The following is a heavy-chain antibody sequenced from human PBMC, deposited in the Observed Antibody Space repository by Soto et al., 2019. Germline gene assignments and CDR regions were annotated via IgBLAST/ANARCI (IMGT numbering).Heavy chain of an antibody. CDR1: GFTFSSYA. Sequence: GGSLRLSCAASGFTFSSYAMSWDRQASGKGLERVSAISGSGGSTYYADSVKGRFTISRDNSKNTLYLQMNSLRAEDTAVYYCAKTRRLSGYDPYYFDYWGQGTLVTVSS. J-gene: IGHJ4*02. CDR3: AKTRRLSGYDPYYFDY. V-gene: IGHV3-23*01. D-gene: IGHD5-12*01. CDR2: ISGSGGST.